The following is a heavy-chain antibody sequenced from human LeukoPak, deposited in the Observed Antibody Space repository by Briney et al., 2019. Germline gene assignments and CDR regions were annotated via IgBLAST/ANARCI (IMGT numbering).Heavy chain of an antibody. V-gene: IGHV4-59*01. CDR1: GGSISNYY. J-gene: IGHJ4*02. CDR3: AAREDSSWYPFDY. Sequence: SETLSLTCTISGGSISNYYWSWIRQPPGKGLEWIGYIYYSGSTNYNPSLKSRVTISVDTSKNQFSLKLSSVTAADTAVYYCAAREDSSWYPFDYWGQGTLVTVSS. D-gene: IGHD6-13*01. CDR2: IYYSGST.